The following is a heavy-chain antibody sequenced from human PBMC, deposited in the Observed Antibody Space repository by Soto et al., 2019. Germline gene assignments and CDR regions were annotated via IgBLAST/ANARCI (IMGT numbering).Heavy chain of an antibody. V-gene: IGHV1-46*01. CDR2: IHPSGDT. D-gene: IGHD6-19*01. CDR1: GYKFTTYF. J-gene: IGHJ4*02. Sequence: ASVKVSCKASGYKFTTYFIHWVRQAPGQGLEWMGMIHPSGDTGYAQKFRGRVTMTIDTSTTTAYMELRNLTSEDTAVYYCARSYSSGWEFDYWGQGTQVTVSS. CDR3: ARSYSSGWEFDY.